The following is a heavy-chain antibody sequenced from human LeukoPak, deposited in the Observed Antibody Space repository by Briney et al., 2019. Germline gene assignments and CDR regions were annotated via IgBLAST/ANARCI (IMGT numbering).Heavy chain of an antibody. V-gene: IGHV3-30*04. CDR1: GFTFSSYA. D-gene: IGHD6-19*01. CDR3: ARVYCSSGWSYWGYFDY. CDR2: ISSDGSNK. J-gene: IGHJ4*02. Sequence: PGRSLRLSCAASGFTFSSYAMYWVRQAPGKGLEWVAIISSDGSNKYYSDSVKGRFTISRDNSKNTLYLQMNSLRADDTAVYSCARVYCSSGWSYWGYFDYWGQGTLVTVSS.